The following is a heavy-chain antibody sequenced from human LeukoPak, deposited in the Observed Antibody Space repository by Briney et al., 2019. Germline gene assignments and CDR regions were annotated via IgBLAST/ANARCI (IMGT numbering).Heavy chain of an antibody. J-gene: IGHJ6*03. D-gene: IGHD3-10*01. CDR3: ARHTTYYYGSGSYSGYYYMDV. CDR2: IYYSGST. V-gene: IGHV4-39*01. CDR1: GGSISSSSYY. Sequence: PSETLSLTCTVSGGSISSSSYYWGWIRQPPGKGLEWIGSIYYSGSTYYNPSLKSRVTISVDTSKNQFSLKLSSVTAADTAVYYCARHTTYYYGSGSYSGYYYMDVWGKGTTVTISS.